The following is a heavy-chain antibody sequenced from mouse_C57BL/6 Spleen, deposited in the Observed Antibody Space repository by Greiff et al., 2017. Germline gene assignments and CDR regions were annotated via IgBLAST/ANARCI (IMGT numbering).Heavy chain of an antibody. Sequence: VQLQQSGAELVRPGASVKLSCKASGYTFTDYYINWVKQRPGQGLEWIARIYPGSGNTYYNEKFKGKATLTAEKSSSTAYMQLSSLTSEDSAVYFCARGSSYPSWYFDVWGTGTTVTVSS. V-gene: IGHV1-76*01. J-gene: IGHJ1*03. D-gene: IGHD1-1*01. CDR1: GYTFTDYY. CDR3: ARGSSYPSWYFDV. CDR2: IYPGSGNT.